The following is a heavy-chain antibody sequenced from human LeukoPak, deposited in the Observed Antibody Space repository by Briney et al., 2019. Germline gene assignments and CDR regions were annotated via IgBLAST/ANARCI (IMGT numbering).Heavy chain of an antibody. Sequence: GGSLRLSCAASGFTFSNYGMHWVRQAPGKGLEWVALIWYDGSNKYYTDSVKGRLTISRDNSQDMLFLQMNSLRVEDTAVYYCAREGPRGNSQFDYWGQGTLVTVS. CDR1: GFTFSNYG. J-gene: IGHJ4*02. CDR2: IWYDGSNK. D-gene: IGHD4-23*01. V-gene: IGHV3-33*01. CDR3: AREGPRGNSQFDY.